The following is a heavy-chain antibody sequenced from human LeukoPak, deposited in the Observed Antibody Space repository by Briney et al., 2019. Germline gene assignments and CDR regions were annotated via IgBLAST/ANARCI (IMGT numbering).Heavy chain of an antibody. CDR3: ARDGSTTVGSYYYYMDV. Sequence: PSETLSLTCTVSGGSISSYYWSWIRQPAGKGLEWIGRIYTSGSTNYNPSLKSRVTMSVDTSKNQFSLKLSSVTAADTAVYYCARDGSTTVGSYYYYMDVWGKGTTVTISS. D-gene: IGHD4-23*01. CDR2: IYTSGST. CDR1: GGSISSYY. V-gene: IGHV4-4*07. J-gene: IGHJ6*03.